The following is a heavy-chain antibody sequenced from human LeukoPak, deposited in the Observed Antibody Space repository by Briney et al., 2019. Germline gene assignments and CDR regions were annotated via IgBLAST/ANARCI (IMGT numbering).Heavy chain of an antibody. D-gene: IGHD3-3*01. Sequence: GGSLRLSCAASGFTFSDHYMDWLRQAPGKGLEWVGRTRNKANCHTTEYAASVKGRFTVSRDASKNSLHLQMNSLKTEDTAVYYCARASGNSTIRYYFDNWGQGTLVTVSS. J-gene: IGHJ4*02. CDR1: GFTFSDHY. CDR3: ARASGNSTIRYYFDN. V-gene: IGHV3-72*01. CDR2: TRNKANCHTT.